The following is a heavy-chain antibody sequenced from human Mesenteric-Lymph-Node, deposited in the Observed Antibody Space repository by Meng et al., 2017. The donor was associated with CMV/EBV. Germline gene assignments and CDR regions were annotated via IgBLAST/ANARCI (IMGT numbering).Heavy chain of an antibody. CDR2: IYSGGST. J-gene: IGHJ4*02. V-gene: IGHV3-66*02. CDR3: GRLDSSSWYYFDY. CDR1: GFTVSSNY. Sequence: LTGAASGFTVSSNYMSWVRQAPGKGLEWVSVIYSGGSTYYADSVKGRFTISRDNSKNTLYLQMNSLRAEDTAVYYCGRLDSSSWYYFDYWGQGTLVTVSS. D-gene: IGHD6-13*01.